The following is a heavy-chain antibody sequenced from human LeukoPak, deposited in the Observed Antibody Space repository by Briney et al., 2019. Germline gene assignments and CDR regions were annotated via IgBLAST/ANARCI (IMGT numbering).Heavy chain of an antibody. Sequence: GGSLRLSCAASGLHFSGTAMSWVRQAPGKGLEWVSVIYSGGHTYYADSVKGRFTISRDNSKNTLYLQMNSLRAEDTAVYYCARDRNYYDSSGGDDAFDIWGQGTMVTVSS. J-gene: IGHJ3*02. CDR2: IYSGGHT. V-gene: IGHV3-53*01. CDR3: ARDRNYYDSSGGDDAFDI. CDR1: GLHFSGTA. D-gene: IGHD3-22*01.